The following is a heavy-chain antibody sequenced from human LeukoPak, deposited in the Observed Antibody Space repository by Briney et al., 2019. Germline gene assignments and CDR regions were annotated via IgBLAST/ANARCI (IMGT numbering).Heavy chain of an antibody. D-gene: IGHD3-10*01. CDR3: ARAVRVHYGSETYYGHHFNY. CDR1: GGTISSYY. V-gene: IGHV4-59*01. J-gene: IGHJ4*02. CDR2: IDYSEST. Sequence: SETLSLTCTVSGGTISSYYWNWIRRPPGKGLEWIGYIDYSESTNYNPSLKSRVTISVDAPKNQFSLKLSSVTAADTAVYYCARAVRVHYGSETYYGHHFNYGAQGTLVTVSS.